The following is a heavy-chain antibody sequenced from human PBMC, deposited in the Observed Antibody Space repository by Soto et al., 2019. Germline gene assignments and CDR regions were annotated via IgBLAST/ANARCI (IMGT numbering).Heavy chain of an antibody. CDR1: GYTFTSYA. CDR3: ARFSTVTTTFDY. J-gene: IGHJ4*02. V-gene: IGHV1-3*01. CDR2: INAGNGNT. Sequence: ASVKVSCKASGYTFTSYAMHWVRQAPGQRPEWMGWINAGNGNTKYSQKFQGRVTITTDTSTSTAYMELSSLRSEDTAVYYCARFSTVTTTFDYWGQGTLVTVSS. D-gene: IGHD4-17*01.